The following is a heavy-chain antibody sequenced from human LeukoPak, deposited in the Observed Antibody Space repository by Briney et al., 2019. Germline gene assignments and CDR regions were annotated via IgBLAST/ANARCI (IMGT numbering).Heavy chain of an antibody. J-gene: IGHJ4*02. D-gene: IGHD3-10*01. V-gene: IGHV3-74*01. CDR3: VRDKYYGPGSYDY. CDR1: GFTFSNHY. Sequence: PGGSLRLSCAASGFTFSNHYMHWVRQAPGKGLVSVSRIDPNGRYTSYADSVKGRFTISRDNAKNSLYLQMNSLRAEDTAVYYCVRDKYYGPGSYDYWGQGTLVTVSS. CDR2: IDPNGRYT.